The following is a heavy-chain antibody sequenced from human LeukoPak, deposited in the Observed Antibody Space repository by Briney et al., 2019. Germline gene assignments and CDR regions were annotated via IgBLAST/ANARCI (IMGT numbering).Heavy chain of an antibody. V-gene: IGHV3-74*01. J-gene: IGHJ4*02. CDR3: VSLYETN. CDR2: INSDGSWT. CDR1: GNYW. D-gene: IGHD2/OR15-2a*01. Sequence: GGSLRLSCAASGNYWMHWVRQAPGKGLVWVSHINSDGSWTSYADSVKGRSTISKDNAKNTVYLQMNSLRAEDTAVYYCVSLYETNWGRGTLVTVSS.